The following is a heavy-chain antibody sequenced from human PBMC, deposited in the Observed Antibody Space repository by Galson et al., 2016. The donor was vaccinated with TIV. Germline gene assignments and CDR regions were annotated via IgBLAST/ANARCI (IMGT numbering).Heavy chain of an antibody. CDR3: AKTYYYDSSGDFDY. V-gene: IGHV3-23*01. D-gene: IGHD3-22*01. CDR1: GFTFSRYA. CDR2: VSSTDGSR. J-gene: IGHJ4*02. Sequence: SLRLSCAASGFTFSRYAMSWVRQAPGKGLEWVSAVSSTDGSRHYADSVKGRFTISRDISKNTLYLQMSSLRAEDTAVYYCAKTYYYDSSGDFDYWGQGTLVTVSS.